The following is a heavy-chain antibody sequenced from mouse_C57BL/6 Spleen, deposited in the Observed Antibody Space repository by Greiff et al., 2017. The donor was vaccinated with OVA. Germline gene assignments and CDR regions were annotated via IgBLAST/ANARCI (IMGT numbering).Heavy chain of an antibody. J-gene: IGHJ4*01. V-gene: IGHV5-17*01. CDR2: ISSGSSTI. CDR3: ARGAMDY. CDR1: GFTFSDYG. Sequence: EVMLVESGGGLVKPGGSLKLSCAASGFTFSDYGMHWVRQAPEKGLEWVAYISSGSSTIYYADTVKGRFTISSDNAKNTLFLQMTSLRSENTAMCYCARGAMDYWGQGTSVTVSS.